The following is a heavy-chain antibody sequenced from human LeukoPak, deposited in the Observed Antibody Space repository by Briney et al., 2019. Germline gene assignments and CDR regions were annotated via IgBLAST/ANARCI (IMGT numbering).Heavy chain of an antibody. CDR1: GYTFTGYF. V-gene: IGHV1-2*02. D-gene: IGHD3-22*01. J-gene: IGHJ4*02. CDR3: ARDERYDSSGYPFDY. Sequence: ASVKVSCKASGYTFTGYFIHWVRQAPGQGREWMGWINPNSGGTNYAQKFQGRVTMTRDTSISTAYMELSRLRSDDTAVYYCARDERYDSSGYPFDYWGQGTLVTVSS. CDR2: INPNSGGT.